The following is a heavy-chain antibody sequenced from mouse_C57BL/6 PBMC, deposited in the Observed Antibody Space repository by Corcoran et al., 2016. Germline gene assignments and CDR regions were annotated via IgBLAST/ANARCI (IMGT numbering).Heavy chain of an antibody. CDR2: INTYSGVP. V-gene: IGHV9-3*01. D-gene: IGHD1-1*01. CDR3: ARSSYYYGSSPWYFDV. J-gene: IGHJ1*03. CDR1: GYTFTTYG. Sequence: QIQLVQSGPELKKPGETVKISCKASGYTFTTYGMSWVKQAPGKGLKWMGWINTYSGVPTYADDFKERFAFSLETSASTAYLQINNLKNEDTATYFCARSSYYYGSSPWYFDVWGTGTTVTVSS.